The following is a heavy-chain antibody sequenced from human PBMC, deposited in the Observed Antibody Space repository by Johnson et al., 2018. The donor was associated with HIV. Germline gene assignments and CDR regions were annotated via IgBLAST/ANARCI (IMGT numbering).Heavy chain of an antibody. CDR2: IKYDGSNK. J-gene: IGHJ3*02. V-gene: IGHV3-33*08. CDR1: GFTFNDYG. D-gene: IGHD6-6*01. CDR3: ARDLTEYSSSADAFDI. Sequence: VQLVEYGGGVVQPGRSLRLSCAASGFTFNDYGMHWVRQAPGKGLEWVAVIKYDGSNKYYADSVKGRFTISRDNAKNSLYLQMNRLRAEDTAVYYCARDLTEYSSSADAFDIWGQGTMVTVSS.